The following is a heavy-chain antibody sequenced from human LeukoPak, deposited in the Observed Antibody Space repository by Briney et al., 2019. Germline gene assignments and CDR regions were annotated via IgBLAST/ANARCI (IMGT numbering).Heavy chain of an antibody. CDR1: GFTFSSYS. Sequence: GGSLRLSCAASGFTFSSYSMNWVRQAPGKGLEWVSSISSSSSYIYYADSVKGRFTISRDNAKNSLYLQMNSLRAEDTAVYYCARDVGYSSGWYLSYYFDYWGQGTLVTVSS. CDR3: ARDVGYSSGWYLSYYFDY. J-gene: IGHJ4*02. D-gene: IGHD6-19*01. CDR2: ISSSSSYI. V-gene: IGHV3-21*01.